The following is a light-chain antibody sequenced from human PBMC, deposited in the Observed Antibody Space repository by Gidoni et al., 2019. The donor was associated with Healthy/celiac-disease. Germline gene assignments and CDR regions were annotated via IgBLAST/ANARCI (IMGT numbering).Light chain of an antibody. V-gene: IGKV1-27*01. CDR1: QGISNY. J-gene: IGKJ1*01. Sequence: DIQMTQSPSSLSASVGDRVTITCRASQGISNYLAWYQQKPGKVPKLLIYAASTSQSGVPSRFSGSGSGTDFTLTISGLQPEDVATYYCQKYNSAPRTFGQGTKVEIK. CDR2: AAS. CDR3: QKYNSAPRT.